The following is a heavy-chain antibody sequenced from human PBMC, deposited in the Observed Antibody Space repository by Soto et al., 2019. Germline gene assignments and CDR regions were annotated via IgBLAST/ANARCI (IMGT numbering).Heavy chain of an antibody. J-gene: IGHJ5*02. Sequence: ASVKVSCKASGYTFTSYGISWVRQAPGQGLEWMGWISTYSGNTNYAQKLQGRVTMTTDTSTSTAYMELRSLRSDDTAVYYCARAPPAGRVPPAGNWFVPWGQGTLVNVSS. CDR2: ISTYSGNT. D-gene: IGHD2-2*01. V-gene: IGHV1-18*04. CDR3: ARAPPAGRVPPAGNWFVP. CDR1: GYTFTSYG.